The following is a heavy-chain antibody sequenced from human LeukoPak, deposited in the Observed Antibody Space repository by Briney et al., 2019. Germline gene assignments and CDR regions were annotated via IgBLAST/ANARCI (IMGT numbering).Heavy chain of an antibody. J-gene: IGHJ4*02. Sequence: GGSLRLSWAASGFTFTNYAMGWVRQAPAQGLEWVSIISIYGGSTFYVDSVKGRFAISRDNSKNTLYLQMNSLRVEDTAVYYCAKTLAGSYFNPYDFWGQGTLVTVSS. CDR1: GFTFTNYA. CDR3: AKTLAGSYFNPYDF. V-gene: IGHV3-23*01. CDR2: ISIYGGST. D-gene: IGHD3-10*01.